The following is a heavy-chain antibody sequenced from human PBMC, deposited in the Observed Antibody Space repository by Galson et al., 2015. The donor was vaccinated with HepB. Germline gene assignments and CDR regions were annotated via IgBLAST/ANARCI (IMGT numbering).Heavy chain of an antibody. CDR2: IRSKANSYAT. CDR1: GFTFSGSA. V-gene: IGHV3-73*01. CDR3: TRGGIVVVPAAEYSSIYYYMDV. D-gene: IGHD2-2*01. Sequence: SLRLSCAASGFTFSGSAMHWVRQASGKGLEWVGRIRSKANSYATAYAASVKGRFTISRDDSKNTAYLQMNSLKTEDTAVYYCTRGGIVVVPAAEYSSIYYYMDVWGKGTTVTVSS. J-gene: IGHJ6*03.